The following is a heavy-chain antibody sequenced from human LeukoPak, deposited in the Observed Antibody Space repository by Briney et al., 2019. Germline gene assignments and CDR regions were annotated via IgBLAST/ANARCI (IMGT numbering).Heavy chain of an antibody. J-gene: IGHJ4*02. CDR1: GGSISSSSYY. Sequence: PSETLSLTCTVSGGSISSSSYYWGWIRQPPGKGLEWIGSIYYSGSTYYNPSLKSRVTISVDTSKNQFSLELSSVTAADTAVYYCARDAELQHGFDYWGQGTLVTVSS. CDR2: IYYSGST. D-gene: IGHD1-26*01. CDR3: ARDAELQHGFDY. V-gene: IGHV4-39*07.